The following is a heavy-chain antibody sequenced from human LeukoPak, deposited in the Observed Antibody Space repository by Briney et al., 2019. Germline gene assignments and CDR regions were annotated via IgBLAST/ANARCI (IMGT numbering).Heavy chain of an antibody. J-gene: IGHJ4*02. D-gene: IGHD4-23*01. CDR1: GFTFSSYS. V-gene: IGHV3-48*04. Sequence: GGSLRLSCAASGFTFSSYSMNWVRQAPGKGLEWVSYISSSSSTIYYADSVKGRFTISRDNAKNSLYLQMNSLRAEDTAVYYCASLSLRWSDYWGQGTLVTVSS. CDR2: ISSSSSTI. CDR3: ASLSLRWSDY.